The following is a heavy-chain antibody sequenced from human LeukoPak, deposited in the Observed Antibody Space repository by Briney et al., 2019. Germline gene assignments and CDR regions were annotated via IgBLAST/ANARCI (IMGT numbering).Heavy chain of an antibody. CDR2: ISAYNGNT. CDR3: ARAYSYGTLTLDY. CDR1: GYTFTSYG. Sequence: ASVKVSCKASGYTFTSYGISWVRQAPGQGLEWMGWISAYNGNTNYAQKLQGRVTMTTDTSTSTAYKELRSLRSDDTAVYYCARAYSYGTLTLDYWGQGTLVTVSS. D-gene: IGHD5-18*01. V-gene: IGHV1-18*01. J-gene: IGHJ4*02.